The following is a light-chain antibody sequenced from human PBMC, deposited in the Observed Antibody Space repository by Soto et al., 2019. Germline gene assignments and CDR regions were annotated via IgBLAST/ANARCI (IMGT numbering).Light chain of an antibody. V-gene: IGKV3-20*01. CDR1: HSVSSSY. J-gene: IGKJ5*01. CDR2: GAS. CDR3: QQYGSSPPIT. Sequence: EIVLTQSPGTLSLSPGERATLSCRASHSVSSSYLAWYQQKPGQAPRLLIYGASSRATGIPDRFSGSGSGTDFTLTISRLEPADFAVDYCQQYGSSPPITFGQGTRLEIK.